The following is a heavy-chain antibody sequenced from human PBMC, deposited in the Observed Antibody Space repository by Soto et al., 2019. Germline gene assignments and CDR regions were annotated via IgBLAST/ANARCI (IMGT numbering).Heavy chain of an antibody. CDR2: IYYSGRT. Sequence: PSETLSLTGIVSGESISSSSYYWGWIRQPPGKGLEWIGSIYYSGRTYYNPSFKSRVTISIDTSKNQFSLKLSSVTATDTAVYYCARQRTTVVTQAYFDHWGQGARVTVSS. CDR1: GESISSSSYY. D-gene: IGHD2-21*02. CDR3: ARQRTTVVTQAYFDH. V-gene: IGHV4-39*01. J-gene: IGHJ4*02.